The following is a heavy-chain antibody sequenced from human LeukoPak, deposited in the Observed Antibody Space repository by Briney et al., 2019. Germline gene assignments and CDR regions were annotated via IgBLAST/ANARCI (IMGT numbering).Heavy chain of an antibody. CDR1: GGSISSDHYY. CDR2: IYYSGNS. D-gene: IGHD6-6*01. Sequence: SETLSLTCTVSGGSISSDHYYWGWIRQPPGKGLEWIGSIYYSGNSYYNPSLKSRVTISVDTSKNQFSLKLSSVTAADTAVYYCASARGYSSSSRLGYFQHWGQGTLVTVSS. CDR3: ASARGYSSSSRLGYFQH. V-gene: IGHV4-39*07. J-gene: IGHJ1*01.